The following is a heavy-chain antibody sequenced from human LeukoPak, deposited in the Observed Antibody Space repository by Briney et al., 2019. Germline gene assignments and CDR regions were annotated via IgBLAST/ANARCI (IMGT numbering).Heavy chain of an antibody. Sequence: GGSLRLSCAASGFTVSSNYMSWVRQAPGEGLEWVSVIYSGGSTYYADSVKGRFTISRDNSKNTLYLQMNSLRAEDTAVYYCARVAVADYYYYYGMDVWGQGTTVTVSS. J-gene: IGHJ6*02. CDR2: IYSGGST. CDR3: ARVAVADYYYYYGMDV. CDR1: GFTVSSNY. D-gene: IGHD6-19*01. V-gene: IGHV3-53*01.